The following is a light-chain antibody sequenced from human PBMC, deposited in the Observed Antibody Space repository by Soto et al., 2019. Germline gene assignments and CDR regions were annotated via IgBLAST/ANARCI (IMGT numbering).Light chain of an antibody. V-gene: IGKV3-15*01. CDR3: QQYNVWPLT. Sequence: EIVMTQSPATLSVSPGERATLSCRASQSVSRNLAWYQQKPGQTPKPLFYVASTRATGIPARFSGSGSGTEFSLTISSLQSEDFAVYYCQQYNVWPLTFGGGTKVEFK. CDR2: VAS. CDR1: QSVSRN. J-gene: IGKJ4*01.